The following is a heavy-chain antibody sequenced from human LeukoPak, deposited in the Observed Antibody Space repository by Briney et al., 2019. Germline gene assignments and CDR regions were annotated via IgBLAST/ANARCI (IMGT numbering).Heavy chain of an antibody. J-gene: IGHJ3*02. Sequence: SQTLSLTCTVSGGSISSGGYYWRWIRQHPGKGLEWIGYIYYSGSTYYNPSLKSRVTISVDTSKNQFSLKLSSVTAADTAVYYCARDAGNYGGNSEAFDIWGQGTMVTVSS. D-gene: IGHD4-23*01. CDR2: IYYSGST. CDR3: ARDAGNYGGNSEAFDI. V-gene: IGHV4-31*03. CDR1: GGSISSGGYY.